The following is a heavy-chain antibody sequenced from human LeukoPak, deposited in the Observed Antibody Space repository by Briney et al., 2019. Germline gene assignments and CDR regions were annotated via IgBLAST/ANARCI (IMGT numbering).Heavy chain of an antibody. D-gene: IGHD3-3*01. J-gene: IGHJ5*02. V-gene: IGHV1-69*13. Sequence: SVKVSCKASGGTFSSYAISWVRQAPGQGLEWMGGIIPIFGTANYAQKFQGRVTITADESTSTAYMELSSMRSEDTAVYYCARSPRGGITIFGVPPRWFDPWGQGTLVTVSS. CDR2: IIPIFGTA. CDR3: ARSPRGGITIFGVPPRWFDP. CDR1: GGTFSSYA.